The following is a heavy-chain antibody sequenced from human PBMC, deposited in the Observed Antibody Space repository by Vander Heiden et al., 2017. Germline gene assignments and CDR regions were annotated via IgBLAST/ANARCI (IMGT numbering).Heavy chain of an antibody. J-gene: IGHJ4*02. CDR1: GFSFSSYA. CDR2: ISDSSSTT. D-gene: IGHD3-3*01. V-gene: IGHV3-23*01. Sequence: EVPMLATGGGLVQPGGSLSLACIAYGFSFSSYAMSWVRQAPGKGLEWVSGISDSSSTTYYADSVKGRLTISRDNYKKTLYLQMNSLTVEDTAVYYCARRITIFGVGFYFDSWGQGTLVAVYS. CDR3: ARRITIFGVGFYFDS.